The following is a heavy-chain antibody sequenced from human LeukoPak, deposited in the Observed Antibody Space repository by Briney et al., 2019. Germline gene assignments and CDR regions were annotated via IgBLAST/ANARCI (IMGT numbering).Heavy chain of an antibody. CDR1: GFTFSSYA. V-gene: IGHV3-30*17. CDR2: ISYDGSNK. J-gene: IGHJ4*02. CDR3: ARGSLAAAGNYYFDY. D-gene: IGHD6-13*01. Sequence: GGSLRLSCAASGFTFSSYAMHWVRQAPGKGLEWVAVISYDGSNKYYADSVKGRFTISRDNSKNTLYLQMNSLRAEDTAVYYCARGSLAAAGNYYFDYWAREPWSPSPQ.